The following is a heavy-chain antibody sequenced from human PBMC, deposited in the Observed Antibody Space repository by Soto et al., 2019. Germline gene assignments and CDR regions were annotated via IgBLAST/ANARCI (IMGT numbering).Heavy chain of an antibody. CDR2: ISYDGSNK. CDR3: ARDFSPVKAAARYYFDY. CDR1: GFTFSSYA. J-gene: IGHJ4*02. D-gene: IGHD2-2*01. V-gene: IGHV3-30-3*01. Sequence: GGSLRLSCAASGFTFSSYAMHWVRQAPGKGLEWVAVISYDGSNKYYADSVKGRFTISRDNSKNTLYLQMNSLGAEDTAVYYCARDFSPVKAAARYYFDYWGQGTLVTVSS.